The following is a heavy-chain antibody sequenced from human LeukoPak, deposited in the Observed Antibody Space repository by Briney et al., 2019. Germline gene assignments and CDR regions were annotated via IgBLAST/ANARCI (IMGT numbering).Heavy chain of an antibody. Sequence: ASVKVSCKASGYTFTSYGITWVRQATGQGLEWMGWMNPDSGHTAYAQKFQGRVSMTRSTSTSTAYVELSSLISEDTAVYYCARLGYCSGAISSCASDIWGQGTLVTVSS. CDR1: GYTFTSYG. J-gene: IGHJ3*02. V-gene: IGHV1-8*02. CDR2: MNPDSGHT. CDR3: ARLGYCSGAISSCASDI. D-gene: IGHD2-15*01.